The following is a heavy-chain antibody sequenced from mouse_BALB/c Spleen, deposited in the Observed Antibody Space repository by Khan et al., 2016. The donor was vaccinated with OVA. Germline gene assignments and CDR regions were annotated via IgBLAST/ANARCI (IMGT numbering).Heavy chain of an antibody. D-gene: IGHD1-1*01. CDR1: GFAFSSYD. J-gene: IGHJ2*01. V-gene: IGHV5-12-1*01. CDR3: LRPHCCGSNYYLDY. Sequence: EVELVESGGGLVKPGGSLKLSCAASGFAFSSYDMSWGRLTPATRLERVAFTSIGWGTAYYPDTVQGRCTISSDDATNTLYLQMNSLKAEDTAMYYCLRPHCCGSNYYLDYWGQGTTLTVSS. CDR2: TSIGWGTA.